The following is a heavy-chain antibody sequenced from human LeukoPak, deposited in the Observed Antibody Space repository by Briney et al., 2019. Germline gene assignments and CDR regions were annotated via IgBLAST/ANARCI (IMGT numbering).Heavy chain of an antibody. CDR1: GLAFSRYC. J-gene: IGHJ4*02. V-gene: IGHV3-48*01. CDR2: ISGNSSTI. Sequence: ADLRLPCAACGLAFSRYCMTWSRQAPGQGMEWVSYISGNSSTIYYADSVKGRFTISRDNAKNSLYLQMKSLRVEDTAFYYCARDRWFGESLPAHFEYWGQGTLVTVSS. CDR3: ARDRWFGESLPAHFEY. D-gene: IGHD3-10*01.